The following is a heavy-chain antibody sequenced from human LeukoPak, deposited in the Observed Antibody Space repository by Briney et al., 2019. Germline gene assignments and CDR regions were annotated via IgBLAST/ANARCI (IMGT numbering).Heavy chain of an antibody. CDR2: INHSGST. Sequence: DPSETLSLTCAVYGGSFSGYYWSWIRQPPGKGLEWIGEINHSGSTNYNPSLKSRVTISVDTSKNQFSLKPSSVTAADTAVYYCARVLGVSELLEGIDYWGQGTLVTVSS. D-gene: IGHD1-26*01. CDR3: ARVLGVSELLEGIDY. CDR1: GGSFSGYY. V-gene: IGHV4-34*01. J-gene: IGHJ4*02.